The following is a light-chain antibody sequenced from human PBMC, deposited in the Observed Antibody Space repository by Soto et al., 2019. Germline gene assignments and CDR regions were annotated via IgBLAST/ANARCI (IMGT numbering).Light chain of an antibody. Sequence: EIVMTQSPATLSVSPGERATLSCRASQSVSSNLAWYQQKPGQAPRLLIYGASNRATGIPDRFSGSGSGTDFTLTISSLQSEDFAVYYCQHYHGWPITFGQGTRLEI. CDR2: GAS. CDR3: QHYHGWPIT. CDR1: QSVSSN. J-gene: IGKJ5*01. V-gene: IGKV3D-15*01.